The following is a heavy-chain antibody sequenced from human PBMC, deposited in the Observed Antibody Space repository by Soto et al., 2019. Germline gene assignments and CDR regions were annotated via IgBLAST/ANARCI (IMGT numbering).Heavy chain of an antibody. V-gene: IGHV3-21*01. CDR2: ISSSSSYI. Sequence: PEGGLRLTCAASVFTFSSYIMNWFRQAPGKGLEWVSSISSSSSYIYYADSVKGRFTISRDNAKNSLYLQMNSLRAEDTAVYYCSREGGCYYYYYGMAVWGQGT. CDR1: VFTFSSYI. J-gene: IGHJ6*02. CDR3: SREGGCYYYYYGMAV.